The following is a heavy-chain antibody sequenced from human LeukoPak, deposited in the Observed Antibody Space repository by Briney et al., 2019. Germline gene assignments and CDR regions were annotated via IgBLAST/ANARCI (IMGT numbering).Heavy chain of an antibody. CDR2: IKQDGSEK. Sequence: PGGSLRLSCAASGFTFSSYWMSWVRQAPGKGLEWVANIKQDGSEKYYVDSVKGRFTISRDNSKNTLYLQMNSLRVEDTAVYYCARGDWGMYYFDYWGQGTLVTVSS. CDR3: ARGDWGMYYFDY. D-gene: IGHD7-27*01. J-gene: IGHJ4*02. CDR1: GFTFSSYW. V-gene: IGHV3-7*01.